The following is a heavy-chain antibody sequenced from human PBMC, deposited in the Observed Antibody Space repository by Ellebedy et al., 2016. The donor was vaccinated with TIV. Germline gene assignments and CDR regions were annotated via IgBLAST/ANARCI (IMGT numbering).Heavy chain of an antibody. V-gene: IGHV1-69*13. J-gene: IGHJ4*02. CDR3: ARDDQVASGSYYNAPLGY. D-gene: IGHD3-10*01. CDR2: INPIFGTP. CDR1: GGTFSSYA. Sequence: SVKVSCKASGGTFSSYAISWVRQAPGQGLEWMGAINPIFGTPNYAQKFQGRVKISVDESTGTAYMELSSLRSAYTAVYLCARDDQVASGSYYNAPLGYWGQGTLVTVSS.